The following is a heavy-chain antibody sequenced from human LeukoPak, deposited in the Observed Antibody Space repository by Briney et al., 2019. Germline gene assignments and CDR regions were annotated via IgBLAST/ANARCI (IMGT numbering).Heavy chain of an antibody. V-gene: IGHV4-34*01. CDR1: GGSFSGYY. D-gene: IGHD6-6*01. J-gene: IGHJ4*02. CDR2: INHSGST. Sequence: SETLSLTYAVYGGSFSGYYWSWIRQPPGKGLEWIGEINHSGSTNYNPSLKSRVTISVDTSKNQFSLKLSSVTAADTAVYYCARGRIAARNYFDYWGQGTLVTVSS. CDR3: ARGRIAARNYFDY.